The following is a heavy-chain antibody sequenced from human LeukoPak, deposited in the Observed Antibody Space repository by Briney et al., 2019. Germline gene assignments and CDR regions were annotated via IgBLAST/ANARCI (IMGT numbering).Heavy chain of an antibody. CDR3: ARGVGATRLLT. V-gene: IGHV4-59*01. J-gene: IGHJ5*02. CDR2: ITYTGST. CDR1: GDSISRYY. Sequence: PSETLSLTCTVSGDSISRYYWSWIRQPPGKGLEWLGYITYTGSTNYNPSLKSRVTISIDTSKMQFSLRVNSVTAADTAVYFCARGVGATRLLTWGQGTLVTVSS. D-gene: IGHD1-26*01.